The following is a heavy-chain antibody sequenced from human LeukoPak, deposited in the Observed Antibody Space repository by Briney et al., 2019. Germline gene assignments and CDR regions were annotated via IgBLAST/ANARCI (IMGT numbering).Heavy chain of an antibody. CDR1: GYTFTSYA. D-gene: IGHD6-13*01. V-gene: IGHV7-4-1*02. CDR3: AREDSSSWYNFPDAFDI. CDR2: INTNTGNP. Sequence: GASVKVSCKASGYTFTSYAMNWVRQAPGQGLEWMGWINTNTGNPTYAQGFTGRFVFSLDTSVSTAYLQISSLKAEDTAVYYCAREDSSSWYNFPDAFDIWGQGTMVTVSS. J-gene: IGHJ3*02.